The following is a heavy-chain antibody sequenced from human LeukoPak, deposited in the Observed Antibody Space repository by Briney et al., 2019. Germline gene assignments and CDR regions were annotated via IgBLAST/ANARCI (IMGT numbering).Heavy chain of an antibody. D-gene: IGHD2-2*01. Sequence: GGSLRLSCAASGFTFSGFAMSWVRRTPGKGLEWVSGISGSGDNTLYADSVKGRFTISRDNSKNTLYLQMNSLRAEDTAVYYCAKAGCSSTSCLGYNWFDPWGQGTLVTVSS. CDR3: AKAGCSSTSCLGYNWFDP. J-gene: IGHJ5*02. CDR1: GFTFSGFA. V-gene: IGHV3-23*01. CDR2: ISGSGDNT.